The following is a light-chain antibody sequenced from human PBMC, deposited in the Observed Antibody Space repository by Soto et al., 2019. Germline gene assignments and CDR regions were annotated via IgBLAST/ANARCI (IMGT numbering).Light chain of an antibody. CDR2: EVT. Sequence: QSVLTQPASVSGSPGQSIAISCTGTSSDVGGYNYVSWYQHHPGKAPKLIIFEVTNRPSGVSNRFSGSKSGNTASLTISGLQAEDEADSYCISYTTGSIPYVFGTGTKVTVL. J-gene: IGLJ1*01. V-gene: IGLV2-14*01. CDR1: SSDVGGYNY. CDR3: ISYTTGSIPYV.